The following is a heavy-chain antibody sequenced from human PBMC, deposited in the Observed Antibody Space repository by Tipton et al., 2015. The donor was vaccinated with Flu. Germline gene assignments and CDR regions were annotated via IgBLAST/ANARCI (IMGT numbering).Heavy chain of an antibody. J-gene: IGHJ4*02. D-gene: IGHD2-2*01. CDR2: IKQGGSEK. CDR1: GFTFNTYW. V-gene: IGHV3-7*01. CDR3: ARPRGGYCSSTSCFADFFDF. Sequence: SLRLSCAASGFTFNTYWMSWVRQAPGKGLEWVANIKQGGSEKFYVDSVKGRFTISRDNAKNSLYLQMNSLRAEDTAVYYCARPRGGYCSSTSCFADFFDFWGQGTLVTVSS.